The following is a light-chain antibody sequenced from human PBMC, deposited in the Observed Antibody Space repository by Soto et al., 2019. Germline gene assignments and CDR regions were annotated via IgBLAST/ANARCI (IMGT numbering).Light chain of an antibody. V-gene: IGKV3-20*01. J-gene: IGKJ1*01. Sequence: EIVLMQSRGTPSLSPGERATLSCRASQSVSSAYLACYQQKPGRAPRLLIYGASSRATGIPDRFSSSGSGTDFTLTISRLEPEDFAVYYCQQYGRTFGQGTKVEFK. CDR3: QQYGRT. CDR1: QSVSSAY. CDR2: GAS.